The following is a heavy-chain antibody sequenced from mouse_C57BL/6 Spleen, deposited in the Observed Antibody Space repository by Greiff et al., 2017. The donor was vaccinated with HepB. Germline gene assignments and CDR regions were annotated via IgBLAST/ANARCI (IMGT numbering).Heavy chain of an antibody. CDR2: IDPSDSYT. CDR1: GYTFTSYW. D-gene: IGHD1-1*01. CDR3: ARSATVVPPYFDY. J-gene: IGHJ2*01. Sequence: QVQLQQPGAELVMPGASVKLSCKASGYTFTSYWMHWVKQRPGQGLEWIGEIDPSDSYTNYNQKFKGKSTLTVDKSSSTAYMKLSSLTSEDSAVYYCARSATVVPPYFDYWGQGTTLTVSS. V-gene: IGHV1-69*01.